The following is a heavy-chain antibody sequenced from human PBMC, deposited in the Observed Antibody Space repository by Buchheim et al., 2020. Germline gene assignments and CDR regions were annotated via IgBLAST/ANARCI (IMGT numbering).Heavy chain of an antibody. V-gene: IGHV4-59*12. D-gene: IGHD3-22*01. CDR1: GGSISSYY. CDR2: IYHSGST. CDR3: ASSDSSGYRGYYYYGMDV. Sequence: QVQLQESGPGLVKPSETLSLTCTVSGGSISSYYWSWIRQPPGKGLEWIGYIYHSGSTYYTPSLKSRVTISVDRSKNQFSLKLSSVTAADTAVYYCASSDSSGYRGYYYYGMDVWGQGTT. J-gene: IGHJ6*02.